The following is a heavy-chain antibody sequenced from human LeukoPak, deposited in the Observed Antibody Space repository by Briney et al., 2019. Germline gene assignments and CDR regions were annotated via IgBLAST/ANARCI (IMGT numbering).Heavy chain of an antibody. CDR1: GGSISSYY. CDR2: IYTSGST. D-gene: IGHD2-2*01. Sequence: PSETLSLTCTVSGGSISSYYWSWIRQPAGKGLEWIGRIYTSGSTNYNPSLKSRVTMSVDTSKNQFSLKLSSVTAADTAVYYCARDQRLGYCSSTSCLPYYYMDVWGKGTTVTVSS. V-gene: IGHV4-4*07. CDR3: ARDQRLGYCSSTSCLPYYYMDV. J-gene: IGHJ6*03.